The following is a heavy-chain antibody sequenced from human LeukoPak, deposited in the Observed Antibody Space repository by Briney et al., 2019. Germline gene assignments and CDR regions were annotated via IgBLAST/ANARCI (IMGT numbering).Heavy chain of an antibody. Sequence: ASVKVSCKASGGTFSSYAISWVRQAPGQGLEWMGGIIPIFGTANYAQKFQGRATITADKSTSTAYMELSSLRSEDTAVYYCARGGGIAAALDYWGQGTLVTVSS. CDR1: GGTFSSYA. J-gene: IGHJ4*02. V-gene: IGHV1-69*06. D-gene: IGHD6-13*01. CDR2: IIPIFGTA. CDR3: ARGGGIAAALDY.